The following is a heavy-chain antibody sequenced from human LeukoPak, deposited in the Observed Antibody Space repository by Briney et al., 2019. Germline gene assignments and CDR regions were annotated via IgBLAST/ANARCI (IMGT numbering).Heavy chain of an antibody. V-gene: IGHV1-69*13. CDR3: ARGRYDVEYYYYYYGMDV. J-gene: IGHJ6*02. D-gene: IGHD3-16*01. CDR1: GGTFSSYA. Sequence: SVKVSCKASGGTFSSYAISWVRQAPGQGLEWMGGIIPIFGTANYAQKFQGRVTITADESTSTAYMELSSLRSEDTAVYYCARGRYDVEYYYYYYGMDVWGQGTTVTVSS. CDR2: IIPIFGTA.